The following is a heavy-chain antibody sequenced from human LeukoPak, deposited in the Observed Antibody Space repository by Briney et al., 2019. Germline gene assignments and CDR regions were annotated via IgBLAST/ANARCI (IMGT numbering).Heavy chain of an antibody. V-gene: IGHV4-4*02. CDR3: ARADTGMDPDWYFDL. D-gene: IGHD3-10*01. J-gene: IGHJ2*01. CDR1: GGSISSSNW. CDR2: IYHSGST. Sequence: SSETLSLTCAVSGGSISSSNWWSWVRQPPGKGLEWIGEIYHSGSTNYNPSLKSRVTISVDKSKNQFSLKLSSVTAADTAVYYCARADTGMDPDWYFDLWGRGTLVTVSS.